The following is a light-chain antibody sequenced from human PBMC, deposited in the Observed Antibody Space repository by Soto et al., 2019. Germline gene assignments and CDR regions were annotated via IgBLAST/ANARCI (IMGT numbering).Light chain of an antibody. Sequence: DIQMTQSPSTLSASVGDRVTITCRASQSISSWLAWYQQKPWKAPKLLIYDASSLESGVPSRFSGSGSGTEFTLNISSLQTDDFATYYYQQYNSYYTFGQGNKLDIK. V-gene: IGKV1-5*01. CDR3: QQYNSYYT. CDR1: QSISSW. CDR2: DAS. J-gene: IGKJ2*01.